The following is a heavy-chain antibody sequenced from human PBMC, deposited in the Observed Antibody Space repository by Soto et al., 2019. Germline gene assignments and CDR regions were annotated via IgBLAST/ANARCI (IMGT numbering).Heavy chain of an antibody. V-gene: IGHV1-69*08. J-gene: IGHJ3*02. CDR3: ARDNKAVGDDAFDI. Sequence: QVQLVQSGAEVKKPGSSVKVSCKASGGTFSSYTISWVRQAPGQGLEWMGRIIPILGIANYAQKFQGRVTITADKSTSTAYMELRSLRSEDTAVYYCARDNKAVGDDAFDIWGQGTMVTVSS. D-gene: IGHD6-19*01. CDR1: GGTFSSYT. CDR2: IIPILGIA.